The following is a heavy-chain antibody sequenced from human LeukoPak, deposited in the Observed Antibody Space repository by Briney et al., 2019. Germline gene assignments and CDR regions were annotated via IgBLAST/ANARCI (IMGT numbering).Heavy chain of an antibody. D-gene: IGHD2-15*01. V-gene: IGHV1-24*01. CDR2: FDPEDGET. J-gene: IGHJ6*03. CDR1: GYTLTELS. CDR3: ATGKGRGSPRNYYYYYYMDV. Sequence: ASVKVSCKVSGYTLTELSMHWVRQAPGKGLEWMGGFDPEDGETIYAQKFQGRVTMTEDTSTDTAYMELSSLRSEDAAVYYCATGKGRGSPRNYYYYYYMDVWGKGTTVTVSS.